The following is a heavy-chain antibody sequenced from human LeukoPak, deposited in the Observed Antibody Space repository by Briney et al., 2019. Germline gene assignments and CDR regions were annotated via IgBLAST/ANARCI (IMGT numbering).Heavy chain of an antibody. CDR2: ISWNSGSI. CDR1: GFTFDDYA. Sequence: GGSLRLSCAASGFTFDDYAMHWVRQAPGKGLEWVSGISWNSGSIGYADSVKGRFTISRDNAKNSLYLQMNSLRAEDTALYYCAKDIMAGYSSGWYFDYWGQGTLVTVSS. CDR3: AKDIMAGYSSGWYFDY. V-gene: IGHV3-9*01. D-gene: IGHD6-19*01. J-gene: IGHJ4*02.